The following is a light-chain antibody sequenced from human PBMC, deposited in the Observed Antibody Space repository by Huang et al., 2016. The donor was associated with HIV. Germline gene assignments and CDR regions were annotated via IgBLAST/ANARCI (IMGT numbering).Light chain of an antibody. CDR2: GSS. CDR1: RSVSTN. V-gene: IGKV3-15*01. Sequence: EIVMTQSPASLSVSPGERVTLPCRANRSVSTNLAWYQQRPGQAPRLLSYGSSTRAPGIPARFSGSGSGTDFSRTISSLQSEDFARYYCHQYNSWRRSFGGGTRVDI. J-gene: IGKJ4*01. CDR3: HQYNSWRRS.